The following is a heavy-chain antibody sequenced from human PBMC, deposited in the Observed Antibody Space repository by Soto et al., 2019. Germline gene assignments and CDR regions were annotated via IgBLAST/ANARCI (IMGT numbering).Heavy chain of an antibody. CDR3: ARGGRGYSYGECGY. D-gene: IGHD5-18*01. Sequence: GGSLRLSCAASGFTFSSYEMNWVRQAPGKGLEWVSYISSSGSTIYYADSVKGRFTISRDNAKNSLYLQMNSLRAEDTAVYYCARGGRGYSYGECGYCGQGTLVTVSS. J-gene: IGHJ4*02. CDR1: GFTFSSYE. V-gene: IGHV3-48*03. CDR2: ISSSGSTI.